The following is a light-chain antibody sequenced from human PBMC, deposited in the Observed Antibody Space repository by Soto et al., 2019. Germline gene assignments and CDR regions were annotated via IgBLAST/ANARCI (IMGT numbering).Light chain of an antibody. V-gene: IGKV1-5*03. CDR3: QQYNIYWGVT. J-gene: IGKJ4*01. CDR1: QSISTW. Sequence: DIQMTQSPSTLSASVGDRVTMTCRASQSISTWLAWYQQKPGKAPNLLIYKTSTLQSGVPSRFSGGGSGTEFTLTISSLQPDDFATYYCQQYNIYWGVTFGGGTKVEIK. CDR2: KTS.